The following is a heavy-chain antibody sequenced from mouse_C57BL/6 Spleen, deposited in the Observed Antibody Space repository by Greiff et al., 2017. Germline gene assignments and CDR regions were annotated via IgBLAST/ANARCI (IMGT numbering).Heavy chain of an antibody. CDR1: GYAFTNYL. CDR3: ARSKDSSDYGY. J-gene: IGHJ2*01. CDR2: INPGRGGT. V-gene: IGHV1-54*01. Sequence: QVQLLQSGAELVRPGTSVKVSCKASGYAFTNYLIEWVKQRPGQGLEWIGVINPGRGGTNYNEKFKGKATLTADKSSTTAYMQLSSLTSEDSAVYCCARSKDSSDYGYWGQGTTLTVSS. D-gene: IGHD3-2*02.